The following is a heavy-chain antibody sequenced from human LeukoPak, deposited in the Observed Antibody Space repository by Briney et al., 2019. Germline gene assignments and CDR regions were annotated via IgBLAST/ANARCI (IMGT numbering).Heavy chain of an antibody. J-gene: IGHJ3*02. V-gene: IGHV5-51*01. Sequence: GESLKISCKGSRYSFTTYWIVWVRQMPGKGLEWMGTIYPGDSDTRYSPSFQGQVTISADKSINTAYLQWSSLKASDTAMYYCARSSIEAALDSFDIRGQGTMVTVSS. CDR3: ARSSIEAALDSFDI. D-gene: IGHD6-25*01. CDR2: IYPGDSDT. CDR1: RYSFTTYW.